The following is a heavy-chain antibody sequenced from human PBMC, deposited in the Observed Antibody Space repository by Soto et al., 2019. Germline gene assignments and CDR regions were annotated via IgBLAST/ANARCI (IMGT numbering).Heavy chain of an antibody. Sequence: EVQVVESGGDLVKPGGSLRISCASSGFTFSTYTMNWVRQAPGKGLEWVSSINGRGNYIYYADSVKGRFTTSRDNAKNSLYLQMDRLRAEDTALYYCVREDGIVGANSAFDYWGLGALVTVSS. D-gene: IGHD1-26*01. CDR1: GFTFSTYT. CDR3: VREDGIVGANSAFDY. J-gene: IGHJ4*02. CDR2: INGRGNYI. V-gene: IGHV3-21*01.